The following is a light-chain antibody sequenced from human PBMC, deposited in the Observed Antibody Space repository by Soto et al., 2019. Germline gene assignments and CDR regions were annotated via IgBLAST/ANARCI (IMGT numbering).Light chain of an antibody. CDR1: QSISSW. CDR2: DAS. J-gene: IGKJ5*01. V-gene: IGKV1-5*01. CDR3: QQYSSYSPIT. Sequence: DIQMSQSPSSLSASVGDRVTITCRASQSISSWLAWYQQRPGKAPKLLIYDASSLESGVPSRFSGSGSGAEFTLTINGLQPDDFANYYCQQYSSYSPITFGQGTRLEIK.